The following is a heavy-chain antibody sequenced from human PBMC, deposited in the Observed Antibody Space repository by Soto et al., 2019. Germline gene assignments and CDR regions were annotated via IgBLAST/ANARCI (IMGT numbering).Heavy chain of an antibody. CDR2: IWYDGSNK. CDR3: ARSNTMVRGVPYYFDY. Sequence: QVQLVESGGGVVQPGRSLRLSCAASGFTFSSYGMHWVRQAPGKGLEWVAVIWYDGSNKYYADSVKGRFTISRDNSKNTLYLQMNSLRAEDTAVYYCARSNTMVRGVPYYFDYWGQGTLVTVSS. V-gene: IGHV3-33*01. CDR1: GFTFSSYG. J-gene: IGHJ4*02. D-gene: IGHD3-10*01.